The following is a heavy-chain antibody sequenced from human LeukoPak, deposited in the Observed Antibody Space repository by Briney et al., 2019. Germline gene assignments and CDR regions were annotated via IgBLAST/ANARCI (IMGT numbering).Heavy chain of an antibody. CDR1: GFTFSSYA. J-gene: IGHJ4*02. V-gene: IGHV3-30*01. D-gene: IGHD7-27*01. CDR2: ISYDGSNK. CDR3: ARDILTGVDY. Sequence: PGRSLRLYCAASGFTFSSYAMHWVCHAPGKWLEWVAVISYDGSNKYYADSVKGRFTICRDNCKNTLYLQMNSLRAEDTAVYYCARDILTGVDYWGKGTLVTVSS.